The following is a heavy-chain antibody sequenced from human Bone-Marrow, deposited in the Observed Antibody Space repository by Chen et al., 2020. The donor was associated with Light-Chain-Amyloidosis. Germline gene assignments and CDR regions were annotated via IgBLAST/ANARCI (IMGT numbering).Heavy chain of an antibody. J-gene: IGHJ3*02. Sequence: VESGGSLRLSCAASGFAFSSYAMSWVRQAPGKGLEWVSTISGSGGSRYYGDSVKGRLTISRDNSKNALFLQMNSLRAEDTAVYYCAKDISYDDILPGYPADAFDIWGQGTMVTVSS. CDR3: AKDISYDDILPGYPADAFDI. CDR1: GFAFSSYA. D-gene: IGHD3-9*01. V-gene: IGHV3-23*01. CDR2: ISGSGGSR.